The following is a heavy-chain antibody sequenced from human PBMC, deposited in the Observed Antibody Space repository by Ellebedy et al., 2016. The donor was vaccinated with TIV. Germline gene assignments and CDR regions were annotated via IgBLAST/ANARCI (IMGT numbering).Heavy chain of an antibody. CDR3: ASDRGWRRDY. Sequence: PGGSLRLSCAASGFTFSNYNMNWVRQAPGKGLEWISHVTDSGSNTYYADSVKGRFTISRDNAKDSLFLQMNSLRDEDTGVYYCASDRGWRRDYWGQGTLVTVSS. D-gene: IGHD3-10*01. V-gene: IGHV3-48*02. CDR2: VTDSGSNT. CDR1: GFTFSNYN. J-gene: IGHJ4*02.